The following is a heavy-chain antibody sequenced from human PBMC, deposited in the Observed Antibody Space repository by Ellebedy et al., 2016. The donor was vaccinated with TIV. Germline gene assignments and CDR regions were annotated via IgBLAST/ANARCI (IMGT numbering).Heavy chain of an antibody. D-gene: IGHD5-18*01. CDR2: INHSGST. J-gene: IGHJ4*02. Sequence: MPSETLSLTCAVYGGSFSGYYWSWIRQPPGKGLEWIGEINHSGSTNYNPSLKSRVTISVDTSKNQFSLKLSSVTAADTAVYYCARHDKLGGYSYGYVGYYFDYWGQGTLVTVSS. V-gene: IGHV4-34*01. CDR3: ARHDKLGGYSYGYVGYYFDY. CDR1: GGSFSGYY.